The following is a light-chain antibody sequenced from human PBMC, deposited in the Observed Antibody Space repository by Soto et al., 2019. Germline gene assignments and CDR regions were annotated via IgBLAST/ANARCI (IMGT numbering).Light chain of an antibody. Sequence: DIQMTQSPSTLSASVGDRVTMTCRASQSISKWLAWYQQKPGTAPKLLIYGASTRATGVPPTFSGSASGTEFTLTISSLQSEDFTVYYCQQYNKWPLTFGQGTKVDIK. CDR1: QSISKW. CDR2: GAS. V-gene: IGKV1-5*01. J-gene: IGKJ1*01. CDR3: QQYNKWPLT.